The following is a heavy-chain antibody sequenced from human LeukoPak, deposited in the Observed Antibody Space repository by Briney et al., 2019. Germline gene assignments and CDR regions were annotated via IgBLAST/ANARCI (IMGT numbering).Heavy chain of an antibody. V-gene: IGHV3-15*01. Sequence: GGSLRLSCAASGFTFDDFGISWVRQAPGKGLEWVGRIKSKTDGGTTDYAAPVKGRFTISRDDSKNTLYLQMNSLKTEDTAVYYCTTTSDYGDHKRWGQGTLVTVSS. CDR2: IKSKTDGGTT. CDR1: GFTFDDFG. CDR3: TTTSDYGDHKR. J-gene: IGHJ4*02. D-gene: IGHD4-17*01.